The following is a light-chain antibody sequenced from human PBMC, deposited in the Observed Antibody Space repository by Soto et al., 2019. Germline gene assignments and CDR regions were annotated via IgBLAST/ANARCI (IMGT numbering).Light chain of an antibody. V-gene: IGKV3D-15*01. J-gene: IGKJ4*01. CDR1: KSVNNN. CDR3: QQYNNWPRLT. CDR2: GAS. Sequence: EIVMTQSPATLSVSPGERAILSCRASKSVNNNLAWYQQKPGQAPRLLIYGASTRATGIPARFSGSGSGTEFTLSISSLQSEDFAIDYCQQYNNWPRLTFGGGTKVEIK.